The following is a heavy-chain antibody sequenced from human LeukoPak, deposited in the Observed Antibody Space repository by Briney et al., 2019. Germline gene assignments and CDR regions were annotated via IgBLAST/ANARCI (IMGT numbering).Heavy chain of an antibody. V-gene: IGHV4-59*12. CDR1: GGSISSYY. D-gene: IGHD6-13*01. CDR2: IYYSGST. CDR3: ARDTYSSSSYDY. J-gene: IGHJ4*02. Sequence: PSETLSLTCTVSGGSISSYYWSWIRQPPGKGLEWIGYIYYSGSTNYNPSLKSRVTISVDTSKNQFSLKLSSVTAADTAVYYCARDTYSSSSYDYWGQGTLVTVSS.